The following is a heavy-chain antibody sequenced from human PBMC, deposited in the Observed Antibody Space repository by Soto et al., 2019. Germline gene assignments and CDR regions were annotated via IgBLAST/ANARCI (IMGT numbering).Heavy chain of an antibody. CDR3: VSDFDWYFDV. J-gene: IGHJ2*01. CDR1: GFTFSNFW. V-gene: IGHV3-74*01. Sequence: EVQLAESGGGSIQPGESLRLSCVISGFTFSNFWMHWVRQIPGKGLVWVARINGDGTSKKYADSVKGRFTISRDNVKTTLFLQMTRLRVDNTAIYYCVSDFDWYFDVWGRGNLVTVSS. CDR2: INGDGTSK.